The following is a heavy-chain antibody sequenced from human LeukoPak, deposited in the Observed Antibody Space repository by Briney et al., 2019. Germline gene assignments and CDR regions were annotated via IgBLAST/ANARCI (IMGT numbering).Heavy chain of an antibody. CDR1: GGSISSYY. D-gene: IGHD3-16*01. CDR3: ASSSYVRSGGGDAFDI. Sequence: SETLSLTCTVSGGSISSYYWSWIRQPPGKGLEWIGRTYTSGSTNYNPSLKSRVTMSVDTSKNQFSLKLSSVTAADTAVCYCASSSYVRSGGGDAFDIWGQGTMVTVSA. J-gene: IGHJ3*02. CDR2: TYTSGST. V-gene: IGHV4-4*07.